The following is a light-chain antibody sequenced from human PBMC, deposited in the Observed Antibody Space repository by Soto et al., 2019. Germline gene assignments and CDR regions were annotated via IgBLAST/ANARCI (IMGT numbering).Light chain of an antibody. V-gene: IGKV3D-15*01. CDR1: QSVRSN. J-gene: IGKJ4*01. CDR2: GTS. Sequence: EIVMTQSPATLSVSPCARATLSGRASQSVRSNLAWYQQKPGQSPRLLIYGTSTRPPGIPDRFSGSGSGTDFTLTISRLEPEDFAVYYCHQYGSSPLTFGGGTKVDIK. CDR3: HQYGSSPLT.